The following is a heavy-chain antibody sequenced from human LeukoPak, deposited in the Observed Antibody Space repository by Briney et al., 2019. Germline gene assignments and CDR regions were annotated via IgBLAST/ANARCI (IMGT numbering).Heavy chain of an antibody. V-gene: IGHV1-69*04. CDR1: GGTFSSYA. D-gene: IGHD3-10*01. CDR2: SIPILGIA. J-gene: IGHJ6*02. Sequence: SVKVSCKASGGTFSSYAISWVRQAPGQGLEWMGRSIPILGIATYAQKFQGRVTIIADKSTSTAYMDLSSLRSEDTAVYFCARGPLGTGSYSTNHSFYGMDVWGQGTTVTVSS. CDR3: ARGPLGTGSYSTNHSFYGMDV.